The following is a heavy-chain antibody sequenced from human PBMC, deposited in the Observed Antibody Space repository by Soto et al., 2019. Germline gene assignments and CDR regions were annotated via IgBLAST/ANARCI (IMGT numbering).Heavy chain of an antibody. Sequence: ASVKVSCKASGYTFTSYAMHWVRQAPGQRLEWMGWINAGNGNAKYSQKFQGRVTMTTDTPASTAYMELRSLRSDDTAVYYCARDGPPTDYWGQGTLVTVSS. CDR3: ARDGPPTDY. CDR2: INAGNGNA. J-gene: IGHJ4*02. V-gene: IGHV1-3*01. CDR1: GYTFTSYA.